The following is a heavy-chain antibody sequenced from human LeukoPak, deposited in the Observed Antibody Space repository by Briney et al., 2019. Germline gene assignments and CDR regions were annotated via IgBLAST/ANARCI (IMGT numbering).Heavy chain of an antibody. Sequence: SETLSLTCAVYGGSFSSYYWSWIRQPPGKGLEWIGEINHSGSTNYNPSLKSRVTISVDTSKNQFSLKLSSVTAADTAVYYCARDAVTTQYFDYWGQGTLVTVSS. J-gene: IGHJ4*02. CDR2: INHSGST. CDR1: GGSFSSYY. D-gene: IGHD4-17*01. CDR3: ARDAVTTQYFDY. V-gene: IGHV4-34*01.